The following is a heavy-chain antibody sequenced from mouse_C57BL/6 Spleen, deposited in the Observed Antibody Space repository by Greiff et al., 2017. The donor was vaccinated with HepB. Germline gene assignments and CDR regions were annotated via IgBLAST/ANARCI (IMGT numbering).Heavy chain of an antibody. CDR3: ARNYEAMDY. J-gene: IGHJ4*01. V-gene: IGHV1-26*01. CDR1: GYTFTDYY. D-gene: IGHD1-1*01. CDR2: INPNNGGT. Sequence: VQLQQSGPELVKPGASVKISCKASGYTFTDYYMNWVKQSQGKSLEWIGDINPNNGGTSYNQKFKGKATLTVDKSSSTAYMELRSLTSEDSAVYYCARNYEAMDYWGQGTSVTVSS.